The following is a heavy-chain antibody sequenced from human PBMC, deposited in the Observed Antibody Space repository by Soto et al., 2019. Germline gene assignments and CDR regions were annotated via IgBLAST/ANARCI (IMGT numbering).Heavy chain of an antibody. Sequence: GGSLRLSCAASGLSVSSNDMSWVRQAPGKGLECVSIIYSADNTFYLDSVKGRFIISRDNSKNTVYLQMNSLRADDTAVYYCARGSIYWGQGTLVTVSS. J-gene: IGHJ4*01. CDR1: GLSVSSND. CDR2: IYSADNT. V-gene: IGHV3-66*01. CDR3: ARGSIY.